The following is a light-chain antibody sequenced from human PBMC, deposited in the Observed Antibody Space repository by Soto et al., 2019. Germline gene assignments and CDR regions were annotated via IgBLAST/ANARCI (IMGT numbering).Light chain of an antibody. CDR1: SSNIGSNY. J-gene: IGLJ1*01. Sequence: QSVLTQPPSASGTPGQRVTISCSGSSSNIGSNYVYWYQQLPGKAPKLVIYRNSQRPSGVPDRFSGSKSGTSASLAISGLRSEDEGDYYCAAWDDSLSGHYVFATESKVTVL. V-gene: IGLV1-47*01. CDR2: RNS. CDR3: AAWDDSLSGHYV.